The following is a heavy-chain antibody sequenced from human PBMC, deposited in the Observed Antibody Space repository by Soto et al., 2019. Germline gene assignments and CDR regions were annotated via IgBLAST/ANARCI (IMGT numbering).Heavy chain of an antibody. CDR1: GFTFSSYA. D-gene: IGHD2-8*01. CDR2: ISYDGSNK. V-gene: IGHV3-30-3*01. Sequence: QVQLVESGGGVVQPGRSLRLSCAASGFTFSSYAMHWVRQAPGKGLEWVAVISYDGSNKYYADSVKGRFTISRDNSKNTLYLQMTSLRAEDTAVYYCARSLGVSPDYWVQGTLVTVSS. CDR3: ARSLGVSPDY. J-gene: IGHJ4*02.